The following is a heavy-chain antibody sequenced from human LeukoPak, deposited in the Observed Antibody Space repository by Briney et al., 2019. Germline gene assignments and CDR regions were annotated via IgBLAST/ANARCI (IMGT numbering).Heavy chain of an antibody. CDR2: ISAYNGNT. CDR1: GYTFTGYY. D-gene: IGHD6-13*01. J-gene: IGHJ4*02. CDR3: ARGRYSSSWSLY. Sequence: GASVKVSCKASGYTFTGYYMHWVRQAPGQGLEWMGWISAYNGNTNYAQKLQGRVTMTTDTSTSTAYMELRSLRSDDTAVYYCARGRYSSSWSLYWGQGTLVTVSS. V-gene: IGHV1-18*04.